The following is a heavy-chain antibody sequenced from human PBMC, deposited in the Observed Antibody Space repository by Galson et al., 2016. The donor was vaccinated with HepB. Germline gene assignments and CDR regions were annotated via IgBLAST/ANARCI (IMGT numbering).Heavy chain of an antibody. D-gene: IGHD2-8*02. Sequence: SLRLSCAASEITFSSYAMNWVRQAPGKGLEWVSGISGSGGSTHYADSVKGRFTISRDNSKNTLYLQMNSLRAEDTAVYYCAKSAGGRLPPNYYYYFMGVWGKGTTVTVSS. CDR3: AKSAGGRLPPNYYYYFMGV. V-gene: IGHV3-23*01. CDR2: ISGSGGST. J-gene: IGHJ6*03. CDR1: EITFSSYA.